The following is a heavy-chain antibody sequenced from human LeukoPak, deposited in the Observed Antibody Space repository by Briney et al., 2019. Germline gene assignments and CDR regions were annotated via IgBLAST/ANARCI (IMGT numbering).Heavy chain of an antibody. J-gene: IGHJ4*02. CDR3: AYSSSWYGIYFDY. CDR1: GLTFSSYP. Sequence: GRSLRLSCAASGLTFSSYPMHWVRQAPGKGLEWVSAISGSGGSTYYADSVKGRFTISRDNSKNTLYLQMNSLRAEDTAVYYCAYSSSWYGIYFDYWGQGTLVTVSS. V-gene: IGHV3-23*01. D-gene: IGHD6-13*01. CDR2: ISGSGGST.